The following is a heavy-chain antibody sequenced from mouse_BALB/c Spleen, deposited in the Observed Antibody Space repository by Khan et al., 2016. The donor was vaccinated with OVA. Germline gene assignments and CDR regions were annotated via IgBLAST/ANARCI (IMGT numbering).Heavy chain of an antibody. V-gene: IGHV9-3-1*01. Sequence: QVQLKESGPELKKPGETVKISCKASGYTFTKFGMNWVKQAPGKGLEWMGWINTYTGEPTYADDFKGRFAFSMETSASTAYLQINNLKDEDTATYFCARPPYFSDTMAYWGQGTSVTVSS. D-gene: IGHD2-10*01. CDR3: ARPPYFSDTMAY. CDR1: GYTFTKFG. CDR2: INTYTGEP. J-gene: IGHJ4*01.